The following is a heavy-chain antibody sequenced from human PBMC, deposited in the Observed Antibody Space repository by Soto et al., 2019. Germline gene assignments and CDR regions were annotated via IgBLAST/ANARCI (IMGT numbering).Heavy chain of an antibody. D-gene: IGHD4-17*01. V-gene: IGHV4-31*03. CDR2: IYYSGST. CDR3: ARVDYGDYGWYFDL. J-gene: IGHJ2*01. Sequence: SETLSLTCTVSGGSISSGGYYWSWIRQHPGKGLEWIGYIYYSGSTYYNPSLKSRVTISVDTSKNQFSLKLSSVTAEDTAVYYCARVDYGDYGWYFDLWGRGTLVTVSS. CDR1: GGSISSGGYY.